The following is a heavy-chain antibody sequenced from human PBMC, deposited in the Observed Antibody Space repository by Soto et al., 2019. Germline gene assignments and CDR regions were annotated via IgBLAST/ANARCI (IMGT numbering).Heavy chain of an antibody. J-gene: IGHJ4*02. Sequence: SETLSLTCAVYGGSFSGYYWSWIRQPPGKGLEWIGEINHSGSTNYNPSLKSRVTISVDTSKNQFSLKLSSVTAADTAVYYCARLPTTLLRFLEWLPGGFDYWGQGTLVTVSS. CDR3: ARLPTTLLRFLEWLPGGFDY. D-gene: IGHD3-3*01. CDR2: INHSGST. CDR1: GGSFSGYY. V-gene: IGHV4-34*01.